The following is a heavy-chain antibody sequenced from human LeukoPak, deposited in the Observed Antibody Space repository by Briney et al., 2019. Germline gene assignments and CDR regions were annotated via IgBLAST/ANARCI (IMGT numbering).Heavy chain of an antibody. CDR2: IYYTGDT. Sequence: SETLSLTCGVSGGAITNYYWNWIRQAPGKGLEWLGYIYYTGDTEYNPSLKSRVTMTVDTSKNQFSLKLQSVTAADTAVYYCARELSGNYGYWGQGILVTVSS. CDR1: GGAITNYY. J-gene: IGHJ4*02. CDR3: ARELSGNYGY. V-gene: IGHV4-59*01. D-gene: IGHD3-10*01.